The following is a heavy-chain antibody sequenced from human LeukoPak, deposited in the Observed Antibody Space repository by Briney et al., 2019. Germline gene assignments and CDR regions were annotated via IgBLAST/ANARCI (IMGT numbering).Heavy chain of an antibody. Sequence: GASVKVSCKVSGYTLTELSMHWVRQAPGKGLEWMGGFDPEDGETIYAQKFQGRVTMTEDTSTDTAYMELSSLRSEDTAVYYCATHRLGGSSTRPREYYYYYYMDVWGKGTTVTVSS. CDR1: GYTLTELS. D-gene: IGHD1-26*01. CDR2: FDPEDGET. V-gene: IGHV1-24*01. CDR3: ATHRLGGSSTRPREYYYYYYMDV. J-gene: IGHJ6*03.